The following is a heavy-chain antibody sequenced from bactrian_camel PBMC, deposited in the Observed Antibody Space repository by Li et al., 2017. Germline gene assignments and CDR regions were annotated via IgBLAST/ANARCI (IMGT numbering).Heavy chain of an antibody. J-gene: IGHJ4*01. CDR3: AASRLGSTINWRHERRWGY. D-gene: IGHD7*01. CDR2: VDTDGTP. CDR1: DSTSRRVC. V-gene: IGHV3S53*01. Sequence: HVQLVESGGGSVQAGGSLRLSCAGLDSTSRRVCMAWFRQAPGKEREGIASVDTDGTPSYADSVKGRFTISKDNAENTVYLQMDDLKPEDTAMYICAASRLGSTINWRHERRWGYWGQGTQVTVS.